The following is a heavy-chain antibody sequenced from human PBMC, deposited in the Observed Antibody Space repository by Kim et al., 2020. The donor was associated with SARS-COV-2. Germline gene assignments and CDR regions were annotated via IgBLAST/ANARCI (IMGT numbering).Heavy chain of an antibody. Sequence: GGSLRLSCVASGFTFSTSPMGWVRQAPGEGLEWVSRISWDGTRTYYADSVKGRVTMSSDKSKNTVYLHMNSLRAEDTAVYYCAKGVTNSGFDYWGQGA. CDR2: ISWDGTRT. D-gene: IGHD4-17*01. V-gene: IGHV3-23*01. J-gene: IGHJ4*02. CDR1: GFTFSTSP. CDR3: AKGVTNSGFDY.